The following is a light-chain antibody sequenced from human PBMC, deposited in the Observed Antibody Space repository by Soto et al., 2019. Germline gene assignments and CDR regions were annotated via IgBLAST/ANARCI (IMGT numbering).Light chain of an antibody. CDR3: QQYGNFPYT. V-gene: IGKV3-20*01. CDR2: GAS. Sequence: EIVLTQSPATLSLSPGERPTLSCRASQSVSSYLAWYQQKCGQAPRLLIYGASSRATGIPDRFSGSGSGTDFTLTISRLEPEDFAVYYCQQYGNFPYTFGQGTKVDI. CDR1: QSVSSY. J-gene: IGKJ2*01.